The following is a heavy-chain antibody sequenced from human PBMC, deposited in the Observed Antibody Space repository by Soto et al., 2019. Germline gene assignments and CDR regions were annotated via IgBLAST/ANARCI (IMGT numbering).Heavy chain of an antibody. CDR1: RCSISSGDYY. D-gene: IGHD6-6*01. CDR3: ARDRSSSPDYFDC. CDR2: IYYSGRT. V-gene: IGHV4-30-4*01. J-gene: IGHJ4*02. Sequence: SETLSLTCSVSRCSISSGDYYWSWIRQPPGKGLEWIGYIYYSGRTSYNPSLKSRVTISIDTSKNHFSLKLSSVSAADTAVYYCARDRSSSPDYFDCWGQGTPVTVSS.